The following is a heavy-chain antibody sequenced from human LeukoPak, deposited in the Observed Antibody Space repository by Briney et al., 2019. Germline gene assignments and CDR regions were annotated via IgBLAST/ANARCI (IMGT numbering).Heavy chain of an antibody. CDR1: GYSFTSYW. J-gene: IGHJ6*03. Sequence: GESLKISCKGSGYSFTSYWIGWVRQMPGKGLEWMGIIYPGDSDTRYSPSFQGQVTISADKSISTAYLQWSSLKASDTAMYYCARLPRSPNYYYYYMDVWGKGTTVTVSS. CDR2: IYPGDSDT. CDR3: ARLPRSPNYYYYYMDV. V-gene: IGHV5-51*01.